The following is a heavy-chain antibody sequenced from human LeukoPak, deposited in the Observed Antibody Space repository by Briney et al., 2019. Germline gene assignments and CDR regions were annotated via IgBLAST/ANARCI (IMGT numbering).Heavy chain of an antibody. CDR2: IWYDGSNK. CDR3: AKGTYYYDSSGYAFDY. CDR1: GFTFSSYG. J-gene: IGHJ4*02. Sequence: QPGRSLRLSCAASGFTFSSYGMHWVRQAPGKGLEWVAVIWYDGSNKYYADSVKGRFTIPRDNSKNTLYLQMNSLRAEDTAVYYCAKGTYYYDSSGYAFDYWGQGTLVTVSS. V-gene: IGHV3-33*06. D-gene: IGHD3-22*01.